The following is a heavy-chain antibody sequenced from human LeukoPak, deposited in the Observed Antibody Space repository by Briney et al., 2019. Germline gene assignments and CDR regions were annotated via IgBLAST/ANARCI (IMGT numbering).Heavy chain of an antibody. J-gene: IGHJ4*02. CDR2: ISYDGSNK. CDR1: GFTFSSYA. D-gene: IGHD3-3*01. Sequence: GGSLRLSCAASGFTFSSYAMHWVRQAPGKGLEWVAVISYDGSNKYYADSVKGRFTISRDNSKNTLYLQMNSLRAEDTAVYYCARDFTLPYYDFWSGYYTGYYFDYWGQGTLVTVSS. CDR3: ARDFTLPYYDFWSGYYTGYYFDY. V-gene: IGHV3-30-3*01.